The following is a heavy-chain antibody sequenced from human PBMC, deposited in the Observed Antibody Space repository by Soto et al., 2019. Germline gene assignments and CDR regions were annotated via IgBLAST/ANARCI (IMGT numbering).Heavy chain of an antibody. CDR2: IIAIIGKT. Sequence: ASVKVSCKASGFTFTSYAIRWVRQAPGQRLEWIGGIIAIIGKTNYAQKFQGRVTITADESTSTAYMELSSLRSEDMSLYYCARSSAYYDFCCCSDVWGQGTTVTVSS. V-gene: IGHV1-69*13. D-gene: IGHD3-3*01. CDR1: GFTFTSYA. CDR3: ARSSAYYDFCCCSDV. J-gene: IGHJ6*02.